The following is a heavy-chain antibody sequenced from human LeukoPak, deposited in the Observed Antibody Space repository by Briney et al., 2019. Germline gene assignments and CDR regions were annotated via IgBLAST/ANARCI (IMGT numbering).Heavy chain of an antibody. D-gene: IGHD6-13*01. V-gene: IGHV3-66*01. CDR3: AKTQAAVGKAWFDP. J-gene: IGHJ5*02. CDR2: IYSGGST. Sequence: GGSLRLSCAASGFTVSSNYMSWVRQAPGKGLEWVSVIYSGGSTYYADSVKGRFTISRDNSKNTLCLQMNSLRAEDTAVYYCAKTQAAVGKAWFDPWGQGTLVTVSS. CDR1: GFTVSSNY.